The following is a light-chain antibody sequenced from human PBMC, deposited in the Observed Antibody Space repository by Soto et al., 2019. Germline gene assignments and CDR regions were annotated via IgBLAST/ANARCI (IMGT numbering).Light chain of an antibody. J-gene: IGLJ2*01. V-gene: IGLV1-44*01. CDR1: SSNIGANT. CDR3: AAWDDSLNGVV. CDR2: STN. Sequence: QSVLTQPPSASGTPGQGITISCSGSSSNIGANTVNWYQQLPGTAPKLLIYSTNERPSGVPDRISGSKSGTSASLAISGLQSEDDADYLCAAWDDSLNGVVFGGGTKVTVL.